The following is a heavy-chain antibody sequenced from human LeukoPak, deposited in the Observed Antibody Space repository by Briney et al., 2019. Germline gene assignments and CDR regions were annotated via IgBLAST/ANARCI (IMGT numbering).Heavy chain of an antibody. CDR1: GASISSGSYY. Sequence: SETLSLTCTVSGASISSGSYYWGWIRQPPGKGLEWIATLYYSGSTYYNPSLKSRVTISVDTSKNQFSLKLSSVTAADTAVYYCARQRYYGVYYYGSGSSEANDYWGQGTLVTVSS. J-gene: IGHJ4*02. CDR3: ARQRYYGVYYYGSGSSEANDY. CDR2: LYYSGST. D-gene: IGHD3-10*01. V-gene: IGHV4-39*01.